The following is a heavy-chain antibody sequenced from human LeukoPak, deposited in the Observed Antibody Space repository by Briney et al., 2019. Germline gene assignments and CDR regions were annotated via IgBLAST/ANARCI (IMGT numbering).Heavy chain of an antibody. Sequence: GGSLRLSCAASGFTFSSYKMNWVRQAPGRGLEWVSSIHSGGSDVYYADSVKGRFPVSRDNAKNSLFLQMNSLRAEDTALYYCARGHYDILTGNYKWTPDYWGQGTLVTVSS. V-gene: IGHV3-21*06. D-gene: IGHD3-9*01. CDR1: GFTFSSYK. J-gene: IGHJ4*02. CDR3: ARGHYDILTGNYKWTPDY. CDR2: IHSGGSDV.